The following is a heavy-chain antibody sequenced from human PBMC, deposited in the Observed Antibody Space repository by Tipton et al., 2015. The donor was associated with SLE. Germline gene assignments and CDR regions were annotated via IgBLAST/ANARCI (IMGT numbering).Heavy chain of an antibody. D-gene: IGHD6-6*01. CDR2: ISSSSSYI. J-gene: IGHJ4*02. Sequence: SLRLSCAASGFTFSSYSMNWVRQAPGKGLEWVSSISSSSSYIYYADSVKGRFTISRDNAKNSLYLQMNSLRAEDTAVYYCARDGQLVSYYFDYWGQGTLVTVSS. CDR3: ARDGQLVSYYFDY. CDR1: GFTFSSYS. V-gene: IGHV3-21*03.